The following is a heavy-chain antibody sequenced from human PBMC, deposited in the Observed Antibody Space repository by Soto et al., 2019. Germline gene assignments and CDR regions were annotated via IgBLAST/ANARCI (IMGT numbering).Heavy chain of an antibody. J-gene: IGHJ6*02. CDR3: ARGYDFWSGYQYGMDV. V-gene: IGHV1-69*06. CDR2: IIPIFGTA. Sequence: SVKVSCKASGGTFSSYAISWVRQAPGQGLEWMGGIIPIFGTANYAQKFQGRVTITADKSTSTAYMELSSLRSEDTAVYYCARGYDFWSGYQYGMDVWGQGTTVTVSS. CDR1: GGTFSSYA. D-gene: IGHD3-3*01.